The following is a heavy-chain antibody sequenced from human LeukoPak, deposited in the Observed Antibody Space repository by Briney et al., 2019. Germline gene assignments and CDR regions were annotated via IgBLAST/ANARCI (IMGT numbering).Heavy chain of an antibody. CDR3: ARDSSDYGDPQDAFDI. D-gene: IGHD4-17*01. V-gene: IGHV1-69*04. J-gene: IGHJ3*02. CDR2: IIPILGIA. Sequence: GASVKVSCKASGGTFSSYTISWVRQAPGHGLEWMGRIIPILGIANYAQKFQGRVTITADKSTSTAYMELSSLRSEDTAVYYCARDSSDYGDPQDAFDIWGQGTMVTVSS. CDR1: GGTFSSYT.